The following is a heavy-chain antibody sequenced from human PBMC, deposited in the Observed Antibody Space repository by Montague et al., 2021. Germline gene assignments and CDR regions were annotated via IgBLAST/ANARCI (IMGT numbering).Heavy chain of an antibody. Sequence: PALVKPTQTLTLTCTFSGFSISTSRVGVGWIRQPPGKALEWLALIYWDDEKRYSPSLKRRPTITQDASKNQVVLTLTNIDPVDTGTYYRAHRVVWAACQNWFDAWGQGTLVTVSS. J-gene: IGHJ5*02. CDR3: AHRVVWAACQNWFDA. CDR2: IYWDDEK. CDR1: GFSISTSRVG. V-gene: IGHV2-5*02. D-gene: IGHD6-6*01.